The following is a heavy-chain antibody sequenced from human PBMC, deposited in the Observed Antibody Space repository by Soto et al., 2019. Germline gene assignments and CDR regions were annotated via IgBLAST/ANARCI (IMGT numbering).Heavy chain of an antibody. Sequence: GGSLRLSCAASEVIVSENNMGWGRQAPGKGLEWVSVLYSGGSAYYADSVKGRFTISRHSSKNTIYLQMNSLRPEDTAVYYCAKDLGSDWFNYNWFDPWGQGTLVTVSS. D-gene: IGHD3-9*01. J-gene: IGHJ5*02. CDR3: AKDLGSDWFNYNWFDP. CDR1: EVIVSENN. CDR2: LYSGGSA. V-gene: IGHV3-53*04.